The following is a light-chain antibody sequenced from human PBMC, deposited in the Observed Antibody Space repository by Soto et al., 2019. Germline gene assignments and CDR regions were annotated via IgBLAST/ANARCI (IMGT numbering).Light chain of an antibody. Sequence: DIRMTQSPSTLSASVGDRVTITCRASQSISSWLAWYPQKPGKAPKLLIYDASSLESGVPSRFSGSGSGTEFTLTISSLQPDDFATYYCQHYNSYSYTFGQGTKLEIK. J-gene: IGKJ2*01. CDR2: DAS. CDR3: QHYNSYSYT. CDR1: QSISSW. V-gene: IGKV1-5*01.